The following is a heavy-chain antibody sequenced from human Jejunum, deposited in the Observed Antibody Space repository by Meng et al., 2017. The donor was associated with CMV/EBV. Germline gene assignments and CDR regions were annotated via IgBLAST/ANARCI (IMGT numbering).Heavy chain of an antibody. V-gene: IGHV1-69*12. CDR1: GGSVNNYA. J-gene: IGHJ4*02. D-gene: IGHD5-24*01. Sequence: QVLLVQSGAEVKEPGSSMKVSCKSSGGSVNNYAFNWVRQAPGQGLEWMGGIIAIFKTPNYAQKFQGRLTITADESTGTSYMELTSLTSEDTAVYYCARGFLNGYQPFDYWGQGTLVTASS. CDR2: IIAIFKTP. CDR3: ARGFLNGYQPFDY.